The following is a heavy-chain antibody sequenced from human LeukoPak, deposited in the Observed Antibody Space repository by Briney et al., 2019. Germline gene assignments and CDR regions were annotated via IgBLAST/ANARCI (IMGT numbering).Heavy chain of an antibody. CDR2: INPSGGST. J-gene: IGHJ4*02. D-gene: IGHD2-2*01. V-gene: IGHV1-46*01. CDR3: ARDLCSSTSCYLEVDY. CDR1: GYTFTSYY. Sequence: ASVKVSCKASGYTFTSYYMHWVRQAPGQGLEWMGIINPSGGSTSYAQKFQGRVTMTRDTSTSTVYMELSSLRPEDTAVYYCARDLCSSTSCYLEVDYWGQGTLVTVSS.